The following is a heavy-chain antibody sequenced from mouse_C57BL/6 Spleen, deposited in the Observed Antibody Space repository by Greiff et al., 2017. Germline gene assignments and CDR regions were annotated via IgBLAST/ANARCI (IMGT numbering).Heavy chain of an antibody. CDR2: INYDGSST. V-gene: IGHV5-16*01. D-gene: IGHD6-5*01. J-gene: IGHJ4*01. CDR3: ARVPYLYAMDY. Sequence: EVMLVESEGGLVQPGSSMKLSCTASGFTFSDYYMAWVRQVPEKGLEWVANINYDGSSTYYLDSLKSRFIISRDNAQNILYLQMSSLKSEDTATYYCARVPYLYAMDYWGQGTSVTVSS. CDR1: GFTFSDYY.